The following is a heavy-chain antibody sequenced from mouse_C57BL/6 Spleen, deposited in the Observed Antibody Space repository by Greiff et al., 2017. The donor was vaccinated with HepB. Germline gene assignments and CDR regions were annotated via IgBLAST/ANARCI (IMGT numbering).Heavy chain of an antibody. J-gene: IGHJ4*01. V-gene: IGHV1-4*01. D-gene: IGHD2-12*01. CDR3: ARGELPYYAMDY. CDR1: GYTFTSYT. CDR2: INPSSGYT. Sequence: VMLVESGAELARPGASVKMSCKASGYTFTSYTMHWVKQRPGQGLEWIGYINPSSGYTKYNQKFKDKATLTADKSSSTAYMQLSSLTSEDSAVYYCARGELPYYAMDYWGQGTSVTVSS.